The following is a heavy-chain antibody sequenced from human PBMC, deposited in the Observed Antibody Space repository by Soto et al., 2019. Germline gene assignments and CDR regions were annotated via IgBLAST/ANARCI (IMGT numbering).Heavy chain of an antibody. J-gene: IGHJ4*02. D-gene: IGHD6-19*01. CDR1: GFTFSSYA. V-gene: IGHV3-23*01. CDR2: ISGSGGST. CDR3: AKRISEQWLVIDY. Sequence: EVQLLESGGGLVQPGGSLRLSCAASGFTFSSYAMSWVRQAPGKGLEWVSAISGSGGSTYYADSVKGRFTISRDKSKNTLYLQMNSLRAEDTAVDYCAKRISEQWLVIDYWGQGTLVTVSS.